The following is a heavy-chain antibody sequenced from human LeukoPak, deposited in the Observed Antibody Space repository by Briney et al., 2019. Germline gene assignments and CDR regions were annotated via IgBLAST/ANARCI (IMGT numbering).Heavy chain of an antibody. D-gene: IGHD3-9*01. Sequence: GGSLRLSCAASGFTFDDYAMHWVRQAPGKGLEWVSGISWNSGSIGYADSVKGRFTISRDNAKNSLYLQMNSLRAEDTALYNCAKDVNFDWLFGWFDPWGQGTLVTVSS. CDR3: AKDVNFDWLFGWFDP. J-gene: IGHJ5*02. CDR1: GFTFDDYA. CDR2: ISWNSGSI. V-gene: IGHV3-9*01.